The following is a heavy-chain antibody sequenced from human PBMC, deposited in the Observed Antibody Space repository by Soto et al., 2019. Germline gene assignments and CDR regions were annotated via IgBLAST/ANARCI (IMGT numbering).Heavy chain of an antibody. CDR3: ARVVIAARRDYYYGMDV. D-gene: IGHD6-6*01. CDR1: GYTFTSYG. CDR2: ISAYNGNT. J-gene: IGHJ6*02. V-gene: IGHV1-18*04. Sequence: GASVKVSCKASGYTFTSYGISCVRQAPGQVLEWMGWISAYNGNTNYAQKLQGRVTMTTDTSTSTAYMELRSLRSDDTAVYYCARVVIAARRDYYYGMDVWGQGTTVTVSS.